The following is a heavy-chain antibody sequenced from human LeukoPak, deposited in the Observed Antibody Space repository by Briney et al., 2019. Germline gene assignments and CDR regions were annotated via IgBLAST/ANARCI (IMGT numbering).Heavy chain of an antibody. CDR2: IIPIFGTA. V-gene: IGHV1-69*13. J-gene: IGHJ4*02. D-gene: IGHD3-22*01. CDR1: GGTFSSYA. CDR3: ATGDFYDSSGYYEVAY. Sequence: SVKVSCKASGGTFSSYAISWVRQAPGQGLEWMGGIIPIFGTANYAQKFQGRVTITADESTSTAYMELCSLRSEDTAVYYCATGDFYDSSGYYEVAYWGQGTLVTVSS.